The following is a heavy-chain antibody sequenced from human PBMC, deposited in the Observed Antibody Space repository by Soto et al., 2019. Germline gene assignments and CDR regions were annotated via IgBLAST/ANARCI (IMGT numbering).Heavy chain of an antibody. CDR1: GGSVTSDNCY. D-gene: IGHD1-1*01. CDR2: IYYTGST. J-gene: IGHJ4*02. V-gene: IGHV4-61*01. CDR3: AREYGNSPEAFDY. Sequence: QVQLQESGPGLVKPSETLSLTCTVSGGSVTSDNCYWSWIRQPPGKGLEWIGYIYYTGSTNYNPSLKSRVTLSQDSSRNQFALKVSSVNAADTGVFYCAREYGNSPEAFDYWGQGTLVTVSS.